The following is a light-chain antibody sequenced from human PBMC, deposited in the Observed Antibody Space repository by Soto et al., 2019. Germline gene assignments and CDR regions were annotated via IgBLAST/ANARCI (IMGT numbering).Light chain of an antibody. CDR3: QQYRT. V-gene: IGKV1-5*01. CDR1: QSISGW. CDR2: DAS. Sequence: DVQMTQSPSSLSASVGDRVTITCRASQSISGWLAWYQQKPVKAPKLLIHDASSLESGVPSRFSGSGSGTEFTLTIRSLQPDDFATYYCQQYRTFGQGTKVDIK. J-gene: IGKJ1*01.